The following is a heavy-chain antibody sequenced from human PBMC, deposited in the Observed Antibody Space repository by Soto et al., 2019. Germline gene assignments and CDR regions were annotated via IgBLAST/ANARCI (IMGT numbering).Heavy chain of an antibody. D-gene: IGHD3-16*01. CDR1: GVTFVGYV. CDR2: IRGGGGVT. CDR3: AKGARITFGGLVPPRFDF. Sequence: EVQLLESGGTMVQPGGSLRLSCAASGVTFVGYVMSWVRQAPGKGLEWVSTIRGGGGVTNYADSVKGRFTVSRDNSQNLLFLQMNSLTADDTAVYYCAKGARITFGGLVPPRFDFWGQGTLVTVAS. J-gene: IGHJ4*02. V-gene: IGHV3-23*01.